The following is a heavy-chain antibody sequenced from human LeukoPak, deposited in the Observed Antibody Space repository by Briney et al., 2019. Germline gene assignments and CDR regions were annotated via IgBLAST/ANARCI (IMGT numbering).Heavy chain of an antibody. D-gene: IGHD3-22*01. V-gene: IGHV4-39*07. CDR1: GGSLISSTSYY. CDR2: IYHSGST. CDR3: ARVKSSGNSSGYYAFPFKYYYYYMDV. Sequence: SETLSLTCTVSGGSLISSTSYYWGWIRQPPGKGLEWIGSIYHSGSTNYNPSLKSRVTISVDTSKNQFSLKLSSVTAADTAVYYCARVKSSGNSSGYYAFPFKYYYYYMDVWGKGTTVTVSS. J-gene: IGHJ6*03.